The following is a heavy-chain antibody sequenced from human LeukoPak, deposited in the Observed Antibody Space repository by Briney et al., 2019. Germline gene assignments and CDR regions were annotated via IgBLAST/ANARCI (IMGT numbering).Heavy chain of an antibody. V-gene: IGHV1-18*01. CDR2: ISTYTGNT. Sequence: ASVKVSCXASGYTFTNYGISWVRQAPGQGLEWMGWISTYTGNTNYAQKVQGRVTMTTDTSTTTAYMELRSLRSDDTAVYYCARDHVGGGSYSSGERVFWGQGTLVTVSS. CDR1: GYTFTNYG. CDR3: ARDHVGGGSYSSGERVF. J-gene: IGHJ4*02. D-gene: IGHD1-26*01.